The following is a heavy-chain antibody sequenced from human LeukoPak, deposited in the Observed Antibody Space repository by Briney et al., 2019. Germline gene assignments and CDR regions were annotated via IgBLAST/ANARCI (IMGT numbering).Heavy chain of an antibody. CDR1: GFTFSSYA. D-gene: IGHD1-26*01. Sequence: GGSLRLSCAASGFTFSSYAMSWVRQAPGKGLEWVSAISGSGGSTYYADSVKGRFTISRDNSKNTLYLQMNSLRAEDTAVYYCAKPPGDSGSYYDWFDPWGQGTLVTVSS. CDR2: ISGSGGST. CDR3: AKPPGDSGSYYDWFDP. V-gene: IGHV3-23*01. J-gene: IGHJ5*02.